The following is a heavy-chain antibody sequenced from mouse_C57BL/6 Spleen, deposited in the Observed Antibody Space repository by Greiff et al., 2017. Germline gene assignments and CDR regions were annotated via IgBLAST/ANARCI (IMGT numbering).Heavy chain of an antibody. CDR1: GFTFSDYG. CDR2: ISSGSSTI. D-gene: IGHD1-1*02. CDR3: ARRYDYYAMDY. Sequence: EVMVVESGGGLVKPGGSLKLSCAASGFTFSDYGMHWVRQAPEKGLEWVAYISSGSSTIYYADSVKGRFTISRDNVKNTLFLQMTSLRSENTAMYYCARRYDYYAMDYWGQGTSVTVSS. J-gene: IGHJ4*01. V-gene: IGHV5-17*01.